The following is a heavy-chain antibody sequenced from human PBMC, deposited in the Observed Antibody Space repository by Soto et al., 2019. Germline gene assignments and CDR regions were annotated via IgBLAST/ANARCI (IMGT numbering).Heavy chain of an antibody. J-gene: IGHJ4*02. CDR2: IGTNSDT. Sequence: GGSLRLSCAASGFTFSSYSMSWVRQAPGKGLEWVSAIGTNSDTYYADSVKGRFTISRDNSNNTLYLHMNSLRAEDTAVFYCVKERQIPFDSWGQGALVTVSS. CDR1: GFTFSSYS. V-gene: IGHV3-23*01. CDR3: VKERQIPFDS.